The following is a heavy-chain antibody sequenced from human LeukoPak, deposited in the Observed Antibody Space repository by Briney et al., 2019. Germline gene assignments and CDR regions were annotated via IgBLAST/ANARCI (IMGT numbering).Heavy chain of an antibody. CDR2: INPNSGGT. CDR1: GYTFTGYY. D-gene: IGHD4-11*01. J-gene: IGHJ4*02. CDR3: ARKTTVTTFDY. V-gene: IGHV1-2*06. Sequence: GASVKVSCKASGYTFTGYYMHWVRQAPGQGLEWMGRINPNSGGTNYAQKFQGRVTMTRDTPISTAYMELSRLRSDDTAVYFCARKTTVTTFDYWGQGTLVTVSS.